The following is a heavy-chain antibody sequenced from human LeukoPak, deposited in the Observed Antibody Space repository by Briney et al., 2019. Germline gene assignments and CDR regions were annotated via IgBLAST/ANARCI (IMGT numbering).Heavy chain of an antibody. CDR2: INSDSSSI. V-gene: IGHV3-21*01. CDR3: ARDMSYGFDM. J-gene: IGHJ3*02. CDR1: GFTSSSYS. Sequence: PGGSLRLSCAASGFTSSSYSMNWVRQAPGKGLEWVSSINSDSSSIYYADSVKGRFTISRDNAKNLLYLQMNSLRAEDTAVYYRARDMSYGFDMWGQGTMVTVSS. D-gene: IGHD3-10*02.